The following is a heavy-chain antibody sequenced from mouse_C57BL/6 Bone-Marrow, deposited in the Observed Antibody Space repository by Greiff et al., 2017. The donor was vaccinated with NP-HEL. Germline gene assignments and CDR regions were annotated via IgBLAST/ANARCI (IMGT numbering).Heavy chain of an antibody. J-gene: IGHJ3*01. CDR1: GFTFSSYA. Sequence: EVKLMESGGGLVKPGGSLKLSCAASGFTFSSYAMSWVRQTPEKRLEWVATISDGGSYTYYPDNVKGRFTISRDNAKNNLYLQMSHLKSEDTAMYYCARGLTGPWFAYWGQGTLVTVSA. CDR2: ISDGGSYT. D-gene: IGHD4-1*01. V-gene: IGHV5-4*03. CDR3: ARGLTGPWFAY.